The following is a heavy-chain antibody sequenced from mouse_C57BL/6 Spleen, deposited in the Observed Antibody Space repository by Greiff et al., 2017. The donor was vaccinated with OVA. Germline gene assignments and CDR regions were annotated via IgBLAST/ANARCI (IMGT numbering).Heavy chain of an antibody. J-gene: IGHJ2*01. CDR3: TRKGTGTFDY. D-gene: IGHD4-1*01. CDR2: IDPETGGP. Sequence: VQLQQSGAELVRPGASVTLSCKASGYTFTDYEMHWVKQTPVHGLEWIGAIDPETGGPAYNQKFKGKAILTADKSSSTAYMELRSLTSEDSAVYYCTRKGTGTFDYWGQGTTLTVSS. V-gene: IGHV1-15*01. CDR1: GYTFTDYE.